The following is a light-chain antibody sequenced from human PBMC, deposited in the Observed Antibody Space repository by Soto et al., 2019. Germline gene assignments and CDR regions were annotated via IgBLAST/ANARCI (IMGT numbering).Light chain of an antibody. CDR1: RGISSY. CDR3: QQLNSYLIT. Sequence: DIQLTQSPSFLSASVGDRVTITCRASRGISSYLAWYQQKPGKAPKLLIYAAYTLHTGVPSRFSGSGSGTEFTLTIRSLQPEDSATYYCQQLNSYLITFGQGTRLEIK. V-gene: IGKV1-9*01. J-gene: IGKJ5*01. CDR2: AAY.